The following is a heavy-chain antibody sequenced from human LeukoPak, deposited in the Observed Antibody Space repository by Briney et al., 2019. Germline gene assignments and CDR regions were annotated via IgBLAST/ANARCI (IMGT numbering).Heavy chain of an antibody. Sequence: PGASLRLSCAASGFTFSSYAMSWVRQAPGKGLEWVSAISGSGGSTYYADSVKGRFTISRDNSRNTLYLKMNSLRAENTAVYYCGKVRGGGEPSWVYYYYYGMDVWGQGTTVTVSS. D-gene: IGHD3-16*01. V-gene: IGHV3-23*01. J-gene: IGHJ6*02. CDR3: GKVRGGGEPSWVYYYYYGMDV. CDR2: ISGSGGST. CDR1: GFTFSSYA.